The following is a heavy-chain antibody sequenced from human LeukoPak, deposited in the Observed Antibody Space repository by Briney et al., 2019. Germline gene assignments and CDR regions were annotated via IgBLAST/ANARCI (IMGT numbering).Heavy chain of an antibody. D-gene: IGHD1-1*01. J-gene: IGHJ3*02. CDR2: IKKDGNEK. V-gene: IGHV3-7*01. CDR1: GFTFSSYG. Sequence: GGSLRLSCAASGFTFSSYGMHWVSQAPGKGLEWVANIKKDGNEKYYVDSVKGRFTISRDNVKNSLYLQMNSLRADDTAVYHCARQETSIYNGAFDIWGQGTMVTVSS. CDR3: ARQETSIYNGAFDI.